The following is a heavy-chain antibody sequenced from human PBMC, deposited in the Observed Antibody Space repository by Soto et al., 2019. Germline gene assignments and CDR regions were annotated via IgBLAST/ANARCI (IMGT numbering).Heavy chain of an antibody. CDR3: ARAHYGDYGYGMDV. D-gene: IGHD4-17*01. J-gene: IGHJ6*02. Sequence: TSETLSLTCTVSGGSISSSTYYWGWMRQPPGKGLEWIASFFIGGSTYYNPSLKSRVTISVDRSKNQFSLKLSSVTAADTAVYYCARAHYGDYGYGMDVWGQGTTVTVSS. V-gene: IGHV4-39*07. CDR1: GGSISSSTYY. CDR2: FFIGGST.